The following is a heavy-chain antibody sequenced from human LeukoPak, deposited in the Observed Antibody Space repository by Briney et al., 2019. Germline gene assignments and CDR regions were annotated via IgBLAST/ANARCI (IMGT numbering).Heavy chain of an antibody. Sequence: ASVKVSCKASGGTFSSYAISWVRQAPGQGLEWMGGIIPIFGTANYAQKFQGRVTITADKSTSTAYMELSSLRSEDTAVYYCARDKYDILTGYYSGWFDPWGQGTLVTVSS. CDR3: ARDKYDILTGYYSGWFDP. J-gene: IGHJ5*02. V-gene: IGHV1-69*06. D-gene: IGHD3-9*01. CDR1: GGTFSSYA. CDR2: IIPIFGTA.